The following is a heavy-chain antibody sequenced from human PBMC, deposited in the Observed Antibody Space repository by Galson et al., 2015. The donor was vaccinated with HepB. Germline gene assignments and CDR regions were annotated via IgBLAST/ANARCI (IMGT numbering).Heavy chain of an antibody. J-gene: IGHJ3*02. CDR3: AREGYGGIDAFDI. Sequence: SVKVSCKASGYTFTNYYMHWVRQAPGQGLEWMGIINPSDGDTSFAQNLQVRVTLTTDTSSNTAYMELRSLRPDDTALYYCAREGYGGIDAFDIWGQGTMVIVSS. D-gene: IGHD4-23*01. V-gene: IGHV1-46*01. CDR2: INPSDGDT. CDR1: GYTFTNYY.